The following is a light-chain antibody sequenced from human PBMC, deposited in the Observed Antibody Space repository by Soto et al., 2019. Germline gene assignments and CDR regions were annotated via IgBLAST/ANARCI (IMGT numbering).Light chain of an antibody. J-gene: IGLJ1*01. CDR1: SSDGGGYNY. CDR2: EVS. V-gene: IGLV2-14*01. Sequence: QSVLTQPASVSGSPGQSITISCTGTSSDGGGYNYVSWYQQHPGKAPKLMIYEVSNRPSGVSNRFPGSKSGNTASLTISGLQAEDEADYYCSSYTSSNTLVVFGTGTKGTVL. CDR3: SSYTSSNTLVV.